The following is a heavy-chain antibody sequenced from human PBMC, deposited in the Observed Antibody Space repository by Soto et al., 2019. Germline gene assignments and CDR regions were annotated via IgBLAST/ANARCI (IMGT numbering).Heavy chain of an antibody. D-gene: IGHD3-9*01. CDR3: AIDFKYDILPSYYGMDV. CDR1: GFTFSSYS. V-gene: IGHV3-21*01. Sequence: EVQLVESGGGLVKPGGSLRLSCAASGFTFSSYSMIWVRQAPGQGLEWVSSISTTSTYIYYADSVKGRFTISRDNAKNSLFLQMDSLRAEDTAVYYCAIDFKYDILPSYYGMDVWGQGTTVTVSS. CDR2: ISTTSTYI. J-gene: IGHJ6*02.